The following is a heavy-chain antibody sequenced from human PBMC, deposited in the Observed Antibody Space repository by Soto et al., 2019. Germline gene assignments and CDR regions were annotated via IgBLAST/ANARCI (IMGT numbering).Heavy chain of an antibody. V-gene: IGHV3-48*03. D-gene: IGHD3-10*01. CDR1: GFTFRNYE. J-gene: IGHJ5*02. CDR2: ISNGASSI. Sequence: EVQLVESGGGLVQPGGSLRLSCAASGFTFRNYEMNWVRQAPGKGLEWISYISNGASSIEYADSVKGRFTVSRDNAKSLLYLQMTSLRVEDTAVYFCGRVSSASGTFGWLDPWGQGTLVTVSS. CDR3: GRVSSASGTFGWLDP.